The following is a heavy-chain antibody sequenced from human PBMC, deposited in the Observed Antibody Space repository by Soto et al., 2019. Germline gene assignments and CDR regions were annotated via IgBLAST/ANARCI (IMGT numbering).Heavy chain of an antibody. CDR3: ARATSFSGHHGY. Sequence: QLQLQESGPGLVKPSQTLSLSCTVSGGSFSSGGYYWSWIRQLPGKGLEWIGYIYYSGSTYYNPSLKGRLTISLDTSKNQFSLKLSSVTAADTAVYYCARATSFSGHHGYWGQGTLVTVSA. D-gene: IGHD2-8*02. CDR2: IYYSGST. V-gene: IGHV4-31*03. CDR1: GGSFSSGGYY. J-gene: IGHJ4*02.